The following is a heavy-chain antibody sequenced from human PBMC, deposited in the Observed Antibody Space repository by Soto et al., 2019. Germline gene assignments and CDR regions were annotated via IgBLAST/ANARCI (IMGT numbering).Heavy chain of an antibody. V-gene: IGHV1-46*01. J-gene: IGHJ4*02. CDR3: ARDRRDGYNTFDY. Sequence: SSVNVSCKASGYTFTSYEMYWVRQAPGQGLEWMGIISPSDGSTTYAQKFQGRVTMTRDTSTSTAYMELSSLRSEDTAVYYCARDRRDGYNTFDYWGQGTLVTVSS. D-gene: IGHD5-12*01. CDR2: ISPSDGST. CDR1: GYTFTSYE.